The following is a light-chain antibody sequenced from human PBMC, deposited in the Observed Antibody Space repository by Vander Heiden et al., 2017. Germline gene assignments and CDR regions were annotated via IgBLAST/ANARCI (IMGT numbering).Light chain of an antibody. J-gene: IGKJ3*01. Sequence: DIQLTQSPPFLSASVGDTITITCRASRGISTFLAWYQQKPGKAPNLLLYSASALQSGVPSRFSGSGSGTVFTLTISSLQPGDFATYYCQHLNEDPPLFTFGPGTRVDIK. CDR3: QHLNEDPPLFT. CDR2: SAS. V-gene: IGKV1-9*01. CDR1: RGISTF.